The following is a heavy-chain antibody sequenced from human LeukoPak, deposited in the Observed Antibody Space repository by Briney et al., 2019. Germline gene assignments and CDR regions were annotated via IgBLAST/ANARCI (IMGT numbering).Heavy chain of an antibody. J-gene: IGHJ6*04. CDR3: ARDSSIAAAGLGLKYGMDV. CDR1: GFTFSSYS. V-gene: IGHV3-21*01. CDR2: XXXXSSYI. D-gene: IGHD6-13*01. Sequence: NPGGSLRLSCAASGFTFSSYSMNWVRQAPGRGXXXXXXXXXXSSYIYYADSVKGRFTISRDNAKNSLYLQMNSLRAEDTAVYYCARDSSIAAAGLGLKYGMDVWGKGTTVTVSS.